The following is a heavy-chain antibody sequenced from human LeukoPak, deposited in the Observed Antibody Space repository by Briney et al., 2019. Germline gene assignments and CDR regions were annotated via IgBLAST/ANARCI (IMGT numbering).Heavy chain of an antibody. J-gene: IGHJ3*02. Sequence: GVLRLSCAASGFTVSSNYMSWVRQAPGKGLEWVSVIYSGGSTYYADSVKGRFTISRDNSKNTLYLQMNSLRAEDTAVYYCARGWWELLAFDIWGQGTMVTVSS. CDR2: IYSGGST. D-gene: IGHD1-26*01. CDR3: ARGWWELLAFDI. CDR1: GFTVSSNY. V-gene: IGHV3-53*01.